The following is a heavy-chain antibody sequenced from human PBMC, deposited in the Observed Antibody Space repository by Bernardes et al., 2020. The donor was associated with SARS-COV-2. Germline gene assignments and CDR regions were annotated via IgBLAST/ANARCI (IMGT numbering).Heavy chain of an antibody. CDR1: GFTFSSYS. J-gene: IGHJ4*02. CDR2: ISSSSSYI. V-gene: IGHV3-21*01. D-gene: IGHD6-19*01. CDR3: ARIEQWLAPPAADY. Sequence: GSLRLSCAASGFTFSSYSMNWVRQAPGKGLEWVSSISSSSSYIYYADSVKGRFTISRDNAKNSLYLQMNSLRAEDTAVYYCARIEQWLAPPAADYWGQGTLVTVSS.